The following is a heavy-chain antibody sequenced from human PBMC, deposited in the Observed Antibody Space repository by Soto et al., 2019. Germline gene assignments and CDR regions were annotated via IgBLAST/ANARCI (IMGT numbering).Heavy chain of an antibody. Sequence: VQLVESGGGLVQPGGSLRLSCAASGFTFSSYRMNWVRQAPGRGLEWVANINQDGSETYYVDSVKGRFTISRDNAKNSLYLQMNSLRAEDTAVYFCARGNYCGGDCYYYGMDVWGQGTTVTVSS. V-gene: IGHV3-7*04. CDR3: ARGNYCGGDCYYYGMDV. CDR1: GFTFSSYR. J-gene: IGHJ6*02. D-gene: IGHD2-21*01. CDR2: INQDGSET.